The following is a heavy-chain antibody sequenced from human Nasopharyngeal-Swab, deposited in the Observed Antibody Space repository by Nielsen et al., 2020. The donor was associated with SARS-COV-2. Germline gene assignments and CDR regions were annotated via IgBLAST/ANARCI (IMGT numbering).Heavy chain of an antibody. Sequence: GESLKISCAASGFTFSSYAMHWVRQAPGKGLEWVAVISYDGSNKYYADSVKGRFTISRDNSKNTLYLQMNSLRAEDTAVYYCARALLPYYGMDVRGQGTTVTVSS. CDR1: GFTFSSYA. CDR3: ARALLPYYGMDV. V-gene: IGHV3-30-3*01. J-gene: IGHJ6*02. CDR2: ISYDGSNK.